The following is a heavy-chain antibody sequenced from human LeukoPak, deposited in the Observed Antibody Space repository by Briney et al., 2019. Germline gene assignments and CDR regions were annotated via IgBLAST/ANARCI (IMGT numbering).Heavy chain of an antibody. V-gene: IGHV1-18*04. CDR2: ISTEIGNT. CDR1: GYSFHDFG. CDR3: ARGAMIVVGYPVCFDY. J-gene: IGHJ4*02. D-gene: IGHD3-22*01. Sequence: EASVKVSCKASGYSFHDFGISWVRQAPGQGLEWMGWISTEIGNTNYAQRLQGRVTMTRDTSTSTVYMELTSLTSDDTAVYYCARGAMIVVGYPVCFDYWGQGTLVTVSS.